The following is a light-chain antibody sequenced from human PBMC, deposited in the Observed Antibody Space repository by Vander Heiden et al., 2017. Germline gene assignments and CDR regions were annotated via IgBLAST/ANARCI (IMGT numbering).Light chain of an antibody. CDR3: QSYDSSLGGHVV. V-gene: IGLV1-40*01. CDR2: DNI. J-gene: IGLJ2*01. Sequence: QSVLTQPPPVSGAPGQTVTISCTARTSTIGAGYDVHWYQQLPGTAPKLLIYDNINRPSGVPDRFSGSKSGTSASLAITGLQAEDEADYYCQSYDSSLGGHVVFGGGTKLTVL. CDR1: TSTIGAGYD.